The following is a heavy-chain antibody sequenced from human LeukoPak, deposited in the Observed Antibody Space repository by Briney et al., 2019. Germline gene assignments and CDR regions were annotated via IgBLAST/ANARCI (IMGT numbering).Heavy chain of an antibody. D-gene: IGHD6-19*01. CDR2: IDWKGRPT. V-gene: IGHV3-20*04. CDR1: GFSFDDYD. Sequence: GGSLRLSCAASGFSFDDYDMAWLRQAPGKVLEWVSDIDWKGRPTSYADSVKGRFTISRDNAQKSLYLQMDSLRAEDTALYYCAREVYRIGVGGFDPWGQGTLVIVSS. J-gene: IGHJ5*02. CDR3: AREVYRIGVGGFDP.